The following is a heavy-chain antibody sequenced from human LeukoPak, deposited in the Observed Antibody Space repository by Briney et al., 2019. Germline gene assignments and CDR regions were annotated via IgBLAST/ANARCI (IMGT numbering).Heavy chain of an antibody. J-gene: IGHJ4*02. D-gene: IGHD1-20*01. CDR3: ARDASYNWNDEGDY. V-gene: IGHV4-39*07. Sequence: SETLSLTCTVSGGSISSSSYYWGWIRQPPGKGLEWIGEIYHSGSTNYNPSLKSRVTISVDKSKNQFSLKLSSVTAADTAVYYCARDASYNWNDEGDYWGQGTLVTVSS. CDR1: GGSISSSSYY. CDR2: IYHSGST.